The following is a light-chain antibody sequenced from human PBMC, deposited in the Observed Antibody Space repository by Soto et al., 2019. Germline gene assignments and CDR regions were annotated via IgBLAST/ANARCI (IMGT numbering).Light chain of an antibody. CDR2: DAS. Sequence: DIQMTQSPSTLSASVGDRVTITCRASQSISSWLAWYQQKPGKAPKLLIYDASSWGSGVPSRFSGSGSGTEFTLTISSLQPDDFATYYCQQYNSYSGSFGQGTKVEIK. CDR1: QSISSW. J-gene: IGKJ1*01. V-gene: IGKV1-5*01. CDR3: QQYNSYSGS.